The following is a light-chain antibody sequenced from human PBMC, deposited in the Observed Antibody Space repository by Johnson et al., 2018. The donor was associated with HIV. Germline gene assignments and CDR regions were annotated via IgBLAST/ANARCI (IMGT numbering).Light chain of an antibody. Sequence: QSVLTQPPSVSAAPGQKVTISCSGSSSNIGYHYVSWYQQLPGTAPKLLIYENNKRPSGLPDRFSGSKSGTSATLGITGLQTGDEADYYCGTWDTSLTTGGVFGTGTKVTVL. CDR3: GTWDTSLTTGGV. V-gene: IGLV1-51*02. CDR1: SSNIGYHY. J-gene: IGLJ1*01. CDR2: ENN.